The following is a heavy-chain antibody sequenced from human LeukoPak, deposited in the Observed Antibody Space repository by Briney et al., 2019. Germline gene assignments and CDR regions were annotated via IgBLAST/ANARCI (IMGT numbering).Heavy chain of an antibody. CDR1: GFTFSSYG. Sequence: PGGSLRLSCAASGFTFSSYGMHWVRQAPGKGLEWVAVISYDGSNKYYADSVKGRFTISRDNSKNTLYLQMNSLRAEDTAVYYCAKECCYSHVAFDYWGQGTLVTVSS. CDR2: ISYDGSNK. CDR3: AKECCYSHVAFDY. J-gene: IGHJ4*02. V-gene: IGHV3-30*18. D-gene: IGHD2-21*02.